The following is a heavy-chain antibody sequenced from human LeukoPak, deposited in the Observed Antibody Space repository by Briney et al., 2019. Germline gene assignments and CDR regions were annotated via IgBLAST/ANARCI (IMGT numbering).Heavy chain of an antibody. J-gene: IGHJ4*02. V-gene: IGHV4-4*09. Sequence: SSETLSLTCTVSGDSISSYYWSWIRQPPGKGLEWIGYIYTSGGTNYIPSLKGRVTISIDTSKNQFSLKLSSVTAADSAVYYCARLTRLSTSPDRYYLDYWGQGTLVTVSS. CDR2: IYTSGGT. D-gene: IGHD6-6*01. CDR1: GDSISSYY. CDR3: ARLTRLSTSPDRYYLDY.